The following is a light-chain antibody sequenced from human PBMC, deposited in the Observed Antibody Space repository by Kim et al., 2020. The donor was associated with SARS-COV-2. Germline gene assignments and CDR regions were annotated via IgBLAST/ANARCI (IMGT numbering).Light chain of an antibody. CDR3: QQYESSQYT. Sequence: EIVLTQSPGTLSLSPGERATLSCRAGQSVTSSYLAWYQQKPGQAPRLLIYGASSRATGIPDRFSGSGSGTDFTLTISRLEPEDFAVYYCQQYESSQYTFGQETKLEI. CDR2: GAS. V-gene: IGKV3-20*01. CDR1: QSVTSSY. J-gene: IGKJ2*01.